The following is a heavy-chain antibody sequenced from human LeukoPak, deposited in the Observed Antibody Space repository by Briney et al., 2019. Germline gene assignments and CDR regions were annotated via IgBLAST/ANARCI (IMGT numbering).Heavy chain of an antibody. CDR3: ARVRIADEMDV. Sequence: PSETLSLTCTVSGGSISSGGYYWSWIRQHPGKGLEWIGYIYYSGSTYYNPSLKSRVTISVDTSKNQFSLKLSSVTAADTAVYYCARVRIADEMDVWGKGTMVTVSS. J-gene: IGHJ6*04. V-gene: IGHV4-31*03. CDR1: GGSISSGGYY. D-gene: IGHD6-13*01. CDR2: IYYSGST.